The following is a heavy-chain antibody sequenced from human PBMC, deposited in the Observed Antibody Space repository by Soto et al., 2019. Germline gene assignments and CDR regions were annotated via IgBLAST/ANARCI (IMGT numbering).Heavy chain of an antibody. J-gene: IGHJ6*02. CDR2: IIPIFGTA. CDR1: GGTFSSYA. CDR3: ARDLLPSGSPPIGGMDV. Sequence: ASVKVSCKASGGTFSSYAISWVRQAPGQGLEWMGGIIPIFGTANYAQKFQGRVTITADESTSTAYMELSSLRSEDTAVYYCARDLLPSGSPPIGGMDVWGQGTTVTVSS. V-gene: IGHV1-69*13. D-gene: IGHD3-3*01.